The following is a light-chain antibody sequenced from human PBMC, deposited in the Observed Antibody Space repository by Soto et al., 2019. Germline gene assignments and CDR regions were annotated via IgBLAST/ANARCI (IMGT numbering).Light chain of an antibody. CDR2: LEGSGSY. Sequence: QLVLTQSSSASASLGSSVKLTCTLSRGHISYIIAWHQQQPGKAPRYLMKLEGSGSYNKGSGVPDRFSGSSSGADRYLTLSNLQSEDEADYYCETWDSNTRVFGGGTKLTVL. CDR1: RGHISYI. V-gene: IGLV4-60*03. CDR3: ETWDSNTRV. J-gene: IGLJ3*02.